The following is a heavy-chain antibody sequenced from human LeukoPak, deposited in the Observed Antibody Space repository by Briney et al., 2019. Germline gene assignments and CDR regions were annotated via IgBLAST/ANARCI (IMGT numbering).Heavy chain of an antibody. CDR2: INPNSGGT. CDR1: GYTFTGYY. D-gene: IGHD5-18*01. V-gene: IGHV1-2*02. CDR3: AGTNRGYSYGYAFDY. Sequence: ASVKVSCKASGYTFTGYYMHWVRQAPGQGLEWMGWINPNSGGTNYAQKFQGRVTMTRDTSISTAYMELSRLRSDDTAVYYCAGTNRGYSYGYAFDYWGQGTLVTVSS. J-gene: IGHJ4*02.